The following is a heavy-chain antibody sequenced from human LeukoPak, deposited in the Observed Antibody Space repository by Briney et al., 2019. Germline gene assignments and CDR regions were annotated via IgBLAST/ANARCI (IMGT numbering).Heavy chain of an antibody. CDR1: GFTVNSYY. D-gene: IGHD3-10*01. Sequence: GGSLRLSCAASGFTVNSYYMSWVRQAPGKGLEWVSVIYSGGSTIYADSVKGRFTISRDNAKNTLYLQMNSLRAEDTAVYYCAKDTMVRGVMSDFDYWGQGTLVTVSS. J-gene: IGHJ4*02. V-gene: IGHV3-53*01. CDR3: AKDTMVRGVMSDFDY. CDR2: IYSGGST.